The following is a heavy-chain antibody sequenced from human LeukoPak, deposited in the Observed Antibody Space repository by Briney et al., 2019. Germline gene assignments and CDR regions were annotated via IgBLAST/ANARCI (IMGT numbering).Heavy chain of an antibody. D-gene: IGHD5-12*01. CDR1: GFTFDDYA. CDR2: ISWNSGSI. Sequence: GGSLRLSCAASGFTFDDYAMHWVRQAPGKGLEWVSGISWNSGSIGYADSVKGRFTISRDNAKNSLYLQMNSLRAGDTALYYCAKAYYGYSGYDPSYYFDYWGQGTLVTVSS. V-gene: IGHV3-9*01. J-gene: IGHJ4*02. CDR3: AKAYYGYSGYDPSYYFDY.